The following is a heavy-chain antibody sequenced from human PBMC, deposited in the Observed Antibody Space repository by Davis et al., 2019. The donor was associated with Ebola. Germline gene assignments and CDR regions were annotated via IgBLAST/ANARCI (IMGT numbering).Heavy chain of an antibody. V-gene: IGHV4-59*12. Sequence: SETLSLTCTVSGGSISSYYWSWIRQPPGKGLEWIGYIYYSGSTNYNPSLKSRVTISVDTSKNQFSLKLSSVTAADTAVYYCARGRRYYGSGSYLPSGMDVWGQGTTVTVSS. CDR2: IYYSGST. CDR3: ARGRRYYGSGSYLPSGMDV. CDR1: GGSISSYY. J-gene: IGHJ6*02. D-gene: IGHD3-10*01.